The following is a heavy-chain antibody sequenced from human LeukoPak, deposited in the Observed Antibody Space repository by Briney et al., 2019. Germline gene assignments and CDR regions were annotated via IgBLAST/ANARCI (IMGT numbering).Heavy chain of an antibody. CDR2: ISAYNGNT. D-gene: IGHD3-22*01. CDR1: GYTFTSYG. V-gene: IGHV1-18*01. CDR3: AREGAYYYDSSGLADY. J-gene: IGHJ4*02. Sequence: ASVKVSCKASGYTFTSYGISWVRQAPGQGLEWMGWISAYNGNTNYAQKLQGRVTMTTDTSTSTAYMELRSLRSDDTAVYYCAREGAYYYDSSGLADYWGQGTLVTVSS.